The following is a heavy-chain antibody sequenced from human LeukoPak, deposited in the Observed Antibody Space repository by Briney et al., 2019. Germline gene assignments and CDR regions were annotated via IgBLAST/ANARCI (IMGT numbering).Heavy chain of an antibody. V-gene: IGHV4-34*01. D-gene: IGHD2-15*01. J-gene: IGHJ6*03. CDR3: ARVRRAVVAAYYYYYYMDV. CDR1: GGSFSGYY. CDR2: INHSGST. Sequence: SETLSLTCAVYGGSFSGYYWSWIRQPPGKGLEWIGEINHSGSTNYNPSLKSRVTISVDTSKNQVSLKLSSVTAADTAVYYCARVRRAVVAAYYYYYYMDVWGKGTTVTVSS.